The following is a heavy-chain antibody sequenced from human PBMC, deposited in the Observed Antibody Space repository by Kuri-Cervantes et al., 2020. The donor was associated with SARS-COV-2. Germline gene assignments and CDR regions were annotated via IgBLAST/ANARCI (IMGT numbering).Heavy chain of an antibody. Sequence: GGSLRLSCAASGFTFGDYAMHWVRQAPGKGLEWVSGISWNSGSIGYVDSVRGRFTISRDDAKNSLYLQMNGLRAEDTAVYYCASLDHGLGSYYHTFPHDYWGLGTQVTVSS. V-gene: IGHV3-9*01. CDR3: ASLDHGLGSYYHTFPHDY. CDR1: GFTFGDYA. CDR2: ISWNSGSI. J-gene: IGHJ4*02. D-gene: IGHD3-10*01.